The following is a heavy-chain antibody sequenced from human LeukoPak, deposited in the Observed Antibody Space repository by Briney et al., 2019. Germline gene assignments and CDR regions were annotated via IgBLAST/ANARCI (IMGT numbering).Heavy chain of an antibody. CDR3: ARELGYYYDSSGYYYGYNAFDI. V-gene: IGHV3-21*01. J-gene: IGHJ3*02. D-gene: IGHD3-22*01. CDR2: ISSSSSYI. Sequence: GGSLRLSCAASGFTFSSYSMNWVRQAPGKGLEWVSSISSSSSYIYYADSVKGRFTTSRDNAKNSLYLQMNSLRAEDTAVYYCARELGYYYDSSGYYYGYNAFDIWGQGTMVTVSS. CDR1: GFTFSSYS.